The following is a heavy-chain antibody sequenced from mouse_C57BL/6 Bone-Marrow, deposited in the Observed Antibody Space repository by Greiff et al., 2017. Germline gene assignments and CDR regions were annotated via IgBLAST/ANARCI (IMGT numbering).Heavy chain of an antibody. V-gene: IGHV1-82*01. CDR2: IYPGDGDT. D-gene: IGHD1-1*01. Sequence: QVQLQQSGPELVKPGASVKISCKASGYAFSSSWMNWVKQRPGKGLEWIGRIYPGDGDTNYNGKFKGKDTLTADKSSSTAYMQLSSLTSEDSAVYFRARKGFYGSKDYWGQGTSLTVSS. CDR1: GYAFSSSW. CDR3: ARKGFYGSKDY. J-gene: IGHJ2*02.